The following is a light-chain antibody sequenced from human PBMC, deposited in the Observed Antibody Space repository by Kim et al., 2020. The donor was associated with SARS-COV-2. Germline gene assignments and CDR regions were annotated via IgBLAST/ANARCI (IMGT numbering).Light chain of an antibody. J-gene: IGLJ3*02. V-gene: IGLV6-57*03. CDR1: SGSGGGKY. CDR3: QSYNRDNVL. Sequence: GKTVTSAGTRRSGSGGGKYVQWYQQRPGGVPTAVIYEDDQRPSGVSDRVSGSIGNSSNSASLTISGLRTEDEADYYCQSYNRDNVLFGGGTQLTVL. CDR2: EDD.